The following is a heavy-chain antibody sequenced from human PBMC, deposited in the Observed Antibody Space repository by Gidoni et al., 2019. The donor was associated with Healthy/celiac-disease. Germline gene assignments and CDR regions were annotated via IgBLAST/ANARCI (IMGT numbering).Heavy chain of an antibody. CDR2: IYYSGST. CDR1: GGSISSSSYY. J-gene: IGHJ3*02. CDR3: ASPIVVVTDDAFDI. V-gene: IGHV4-39*01. Sequence: QLQLQESGPGLVKPSETLSLTCTVSGGSISSSSYYWGWIRQPPGKGLEWSGSIYYSGSTYYNPSLKGRVTRSVDTSKNQFCLKMRCVTAADTAVYYCASPIVVVTDDAFDIWGQGKRVTVSS. D-gene: IGHD2-21*02.